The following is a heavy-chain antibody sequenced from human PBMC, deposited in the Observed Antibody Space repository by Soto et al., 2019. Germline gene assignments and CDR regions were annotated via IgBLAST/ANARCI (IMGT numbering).Heavy chain of an antibody. CDR2: LYWDDDK. CDR1: GFSFSTSGVG. CDR3: AHRPGEGGSRPYDH. V-gene: IGHV2-5*02. D-gene: IGHD1-26*01. J-gene: IGHJ4*02. Sequence: QITLKESGPTLVKPTQTLTLTCTFSGFSFSTSGVGVGWIRQPPGKALQWLALLYWDDDKGYSPSLKSRLPTTKDTSNNQVVLTMTNHDPVDTATYYCAHRPGEGGSRPYDHWGQGTLVTVSS.